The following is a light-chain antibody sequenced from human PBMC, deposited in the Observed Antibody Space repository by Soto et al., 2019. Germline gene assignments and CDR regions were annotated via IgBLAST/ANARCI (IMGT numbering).Light chain of an antibody. CDR2: DVN. CDR1: DVGGYNY. CDR3: CSYAGSYTYV. Sequence: QSALPQPRSVSGSPGQSVTISCSDVGGYNYVSWYQQHPGKALKLIIYDVNKRPSGVPDRFSGSQSGNTASLTISGLQAEDEADYHCCSYAGSYTYVFGTGTKLTVL. J-gene: IGLJ1*01. V-gene: IGLV2-11*01.